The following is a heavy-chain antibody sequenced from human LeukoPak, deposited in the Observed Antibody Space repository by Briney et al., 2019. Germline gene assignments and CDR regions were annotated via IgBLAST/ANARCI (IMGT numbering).Heavy chain of an antibody. CDR3: ARLSSSWYGDY. CDR2: IKQDGSEK. D-gene: IGHD6-13*01. CDR1: GFTFSSYW. J-gene: IGHJ4*02. V-gene: IGHV3-7*01. Sequence: GGSLRLSCAASGFTFSSYWMSWVRQTPGKGLEWVANIKQDGSEKYYVDSVKGRFTISRDNANNSLYLQMNSLRAEHTAVYYCARLSSSWYGDYWGQGTLVTVSS.